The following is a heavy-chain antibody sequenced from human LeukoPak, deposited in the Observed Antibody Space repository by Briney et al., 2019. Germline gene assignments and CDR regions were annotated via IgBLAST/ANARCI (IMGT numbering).Heavy chain of an antibody. V-gene: IGHV1-8*03. D-gene: IGHD3-3*01. Sequence: RASVKVSCKASGYTFTSYDINWVRQATGQGLEWMGWMNPNSGNTGYAQKFQGRVTITRNTSISTAYMELSSLRSEDTAVYYCATGKRITIFGVTQFDYWGQGTLVTVSS. CDR3: ATGKRITIFGVTQFDY. J-gene: IGHJ4*02. CDR2: MNPNSGNT. CDR1: GYTFTSYD.